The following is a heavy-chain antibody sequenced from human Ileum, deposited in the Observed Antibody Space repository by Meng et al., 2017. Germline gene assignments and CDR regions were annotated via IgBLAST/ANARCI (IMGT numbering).Heavy chain of an antibody. CDR1: CTS. D-gene: IGHD3-22*01. Sequence: PPGILSLNCAGSCTSWNLVRQTPGRGLEWIGEIFQSGRTNYTPSLKSRVTISIDKSKSQISLQLSAVTAADTAVYSCATSNDRDVYYLGYWGQGTLVTVSS. CDR3: ATSNDRDVYYLGY. V-gene: IGHV4-4*01. CDR2: IFQSGRT. J-gene: IGHJ4*02.